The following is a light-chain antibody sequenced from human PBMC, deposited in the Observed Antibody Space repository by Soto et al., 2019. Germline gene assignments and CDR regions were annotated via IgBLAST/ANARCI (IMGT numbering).Light chain of an antibody. V-gene: IGKV1-39*01. J-gene: IGKJ4*01. CDR1: QSISSY. CDR2: AAS. CDR3: QQSYSTPLT. Sequence: DIQMTQSPSSLSASVGDRVTITCRASQSISSYLNWYQQKPGKAHKLLIYAASSLQSGVPSRFSGSGSGTDFTLTNSSLQPEDFATYYCQQSYSTPLTFGGGTKVEIK.